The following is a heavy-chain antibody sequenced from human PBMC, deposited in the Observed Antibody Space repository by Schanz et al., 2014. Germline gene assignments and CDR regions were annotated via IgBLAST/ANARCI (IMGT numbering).Heavy chain of an antibody. Sequence: QVQLVQSGAEVKKPGASVKVSCKASGYTFNNYGIAWVRQAPGQGLEWMGWINVHHGNTNHAQKFQGRVTMTTDTSTSTVYMELRSLTSDDSAVYYCARDRDQWDGNYLDYWGQGTLVTVSS. J-gene: IGHJ4*02. D-gene: IGHD1-26*01. V-gene: IGHV1-18*01. CDR1: GYTFNNYG. CDR2: INVHHGNT. CDR3: ARDRDQWDGNYLDY.